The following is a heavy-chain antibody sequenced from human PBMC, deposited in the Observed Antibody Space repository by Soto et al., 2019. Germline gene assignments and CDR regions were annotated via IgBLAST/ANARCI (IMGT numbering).Heavy chain of an antibody. D-gene: IGHD3-16*02. J-gene: IGHJ4*02. CDR3: ARDRARGFGGVIAY. V-gene: IGHV1-2*02. Sequence: GASVKVSCKASGYTFTGHYMHWVRQAPGQGLEWMGWINPNSGGTNYAQKFQGRVTMTRDTSISTAYMELSRLRSDDTAVYYCARDRARGFGGVIAYWGQGTLVTVSS. CDR2: INPNSGGT. CDR1: GYTFTGHY.